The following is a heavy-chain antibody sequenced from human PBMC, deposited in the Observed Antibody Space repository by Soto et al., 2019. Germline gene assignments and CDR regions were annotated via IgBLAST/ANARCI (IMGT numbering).Heavy chain of an antibody. D-gene: IGHD2-21*01. J-gene: IGHJ5*02. CDR1: GFTFSSYA. CDR2: ISGSGGST. CDR3: ARDGHIVVVSSCWFDP. Sequence: EVQLLESGGGLVQPGGSLRLSCAASGFTFSSYAMSWVRQAPGKGLEWVSAISGSGGSTYYADSVKGRFTISRDNSKNTLYLQMNSLRAEDTAVYYCARDGHIVVVSSCWFDPWGQGTLVTVSS. V-gene: IGHV3-23*01.